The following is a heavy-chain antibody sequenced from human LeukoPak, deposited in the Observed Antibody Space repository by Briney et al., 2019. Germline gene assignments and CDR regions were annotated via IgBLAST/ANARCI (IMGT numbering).Heavy chain of an antibody. CDR3: ARDRYYYMDV. V-gene: IGHV4-61*02. Sequence: PSQTLSLTCTVSGGSISSGSYYWSWIRQPAGKGLEWIARIYTSGSTNYNPSLKSRVTISVDTSKNQFSLKLSSVTAADTAVYYCARDRYYYMDVWGKGTSVTVSS. J-gene: IGHJ6*03. CDR2: IYTSGST. CDR1: GGSISSGSYY.